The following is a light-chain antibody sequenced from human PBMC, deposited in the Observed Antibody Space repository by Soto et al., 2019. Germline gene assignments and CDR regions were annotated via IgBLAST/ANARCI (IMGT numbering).Light chain of an antibody. CDR2: SNH. CDR3: AAWDDSLNGVI. V-gene: IGLV1-44*01. CDR1: SSNIGSNT. J-gene: IGLJ2*01. Sequence: QSVLTQPPSASGTPGQRVTISCSGSSSNIGSNTVNWYQQLPGTAPKLLIYSNHQRPSGVPDRFSGSKSGTSASLAISELQSEDEADYSCAAWDDSLNGVIFGGGTKVTVL.